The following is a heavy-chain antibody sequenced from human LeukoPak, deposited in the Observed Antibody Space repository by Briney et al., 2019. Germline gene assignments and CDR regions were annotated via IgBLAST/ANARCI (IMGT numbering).Heavy chain of an antibody. CDR3: AREGPSYYGSGRDSFDV. CDR2: IYHTGST. V-gene: IGHV4-4*02. CDR1: GGSITSRNW. D-gene: IGHD3-10*01. J-gene: IGHJ3*01. Sequence: PSQTLSLTCAVSGGSITSRNWWSWVRQPPGKGLEWIGEIYHTGSTNYNPSLKSRLTISLDKSKNHFSLKLSSVTAADTAVYYCAREGPSYYGSGRDSFDVWGQGTMVSVSA.